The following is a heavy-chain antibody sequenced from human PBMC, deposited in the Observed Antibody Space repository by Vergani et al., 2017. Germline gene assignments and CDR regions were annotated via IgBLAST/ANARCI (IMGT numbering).Heavy chain of an antibody. CDR1: GFTFSNAW. CDR3: ARGLVYGDEYYYGMDV. D-gene: IGHD4-17*01. V-gene: IGHV4-4*02. CDR2: IYHSGST. J-gene: IGHJ6*02. Sequence: VQLVESGGGLVKPGGSLRLSCAASGFTFSNAWMSWVRQAPGKGLEWIGEIYHSGSTNYNPSLKSRVTISVDKSKNQFSLKLSSVTAADTAVYYCARGLVYGDEYYYGMDVWGQGTTVTVSS.